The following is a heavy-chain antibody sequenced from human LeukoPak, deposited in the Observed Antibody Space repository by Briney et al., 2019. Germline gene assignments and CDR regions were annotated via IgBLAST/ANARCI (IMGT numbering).Heavy chain of an antibody. V-gene: IGHV1-18*01. CDR3: ATDPNYYGSGSLDY. CDR1: GYSFTSYG. Sequence: ASVKLSCKASGYSFTSYGMSWVREAPGQGLEWMGWISVYNGNRNYAQKFQGRVTMTEDTSTDTVYMELSSLRSEDTAMYYCATDPNYYGSGSLDYWGQGTLVTVSS. CDR2: ISVYNGNR. D-gene: IGHD3-10*01. J-gene: IGHJ4*02.